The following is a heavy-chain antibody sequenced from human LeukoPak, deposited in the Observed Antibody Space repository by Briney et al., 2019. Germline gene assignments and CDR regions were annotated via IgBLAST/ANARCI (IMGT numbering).Heavy chain of an antibody. Sequence: GGSLRLARAVSGFTLRNYWMSWVRQAPGKGLEWVANIKRDGSEKYYVDSVKGRFIISRDNAKNSLSLQMNSLRVEDTAVYYCAFGDFWSGYSFFDYWGQGSLVTVSS. J-gene: IGHJ4*02. V-gene: IGHV3-7*01. CDR3: AFGDFWSGYSFFDY. CDR1: GFTLRNYW. D-gene: IGHD3-3*01. CDR2: IKRDGSEK.